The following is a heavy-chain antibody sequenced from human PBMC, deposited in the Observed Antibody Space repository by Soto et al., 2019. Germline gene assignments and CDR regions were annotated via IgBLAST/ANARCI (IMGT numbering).Heavy chain of an antibody. V-gene: IGHV1-69*02. J-gene: IGHJ4*02. CDR3: APTYGSGRTHFDH. CDR2: FIPMVCMS. D-gene: IGHD3-10*01. Sequence: QVLLVQSGAEVKKPGSSVKVSCTASGGTFSSYTISCVRQAPGQGPEWMGMFIPMVCMSDYAQGYHGRVTITADTSTSKVYLPLHSLRSEDTAVYYRAPTYGSGRTHFDHWGQGTLVTVSS. CDR1: GGTFSSYT.